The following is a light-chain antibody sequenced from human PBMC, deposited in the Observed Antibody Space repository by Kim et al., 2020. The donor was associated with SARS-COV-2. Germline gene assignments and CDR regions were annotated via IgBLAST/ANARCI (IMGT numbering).Light chain of an antibody. CDR3: NSRVGSGDHYV. V-gene: IGLV3-19*01. J-gene: IGLJ1*01. Sequence: GRNGTTTGQGDILRRYHARWYRQKPGQAPVLVIFGKDSRASGIPDRFSGSSSGDTTSLTITGAQAEDEADYYCNSRVGSGDHYVFGPGTKVTVL. CDR2: GKD. CDR1: ILRRYH.